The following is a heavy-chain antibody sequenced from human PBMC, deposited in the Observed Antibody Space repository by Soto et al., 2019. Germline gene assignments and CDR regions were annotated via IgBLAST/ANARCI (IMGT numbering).Heavy chain of an antibody. J-gene: IGHJ6*02. CDR2: VSWNGSRP. CDR1: RFTFRNSD. V-gene: IGHV3-35*01. CDR3: AFGEESRYYYYGMDV. Sequence: PGGSLRLSCAASRFTFRNSDVNWVHQAPRKGLEWVSGVSWNGSRPHYADSVKGRFTISRDNAKNSLYLQMNSLRAEDTAVYYCAFGEESRYYYYGMDVWGQGTTVTVSS. D-gene: IGHD3-10*01.